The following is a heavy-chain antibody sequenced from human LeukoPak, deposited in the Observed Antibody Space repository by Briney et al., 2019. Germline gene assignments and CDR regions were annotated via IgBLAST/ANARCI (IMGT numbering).Heavy chain of an antibody. J-gene: IGHJ1*01. Sequence: PSETLSLTCTVSGGSISNSYWSWIRQPPGKGLEWIGYVYSSGSTNYNPSLKSRVTISVDTSKNQFSLKLSSVTAADTAVYYCARGVSYYDSSGYYNEYFQHWGQGTLVTVSS. V-gene: IGHV4-59*08. CDR3: ARGVSYYDSSGYYNEYFQH. CDR1: GGSISNSY. CDR2: VYSSGST. D-gene: IGHD3-22*01.